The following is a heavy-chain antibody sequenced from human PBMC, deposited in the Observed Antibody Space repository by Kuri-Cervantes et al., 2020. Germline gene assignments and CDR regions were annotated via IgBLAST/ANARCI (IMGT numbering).Heavy chain of an antibody. J-gene: IGHJ4*02. CDR3: ARAPVVDIYRFDY. V-gene: IGHV4-4*02. CDR1: GGSISSSNW. CDR2: INHSGST. D-gene: IGHD2-15*01. Sequence: SETLSLTCAVSGGSISSSNWWSWVRQPPGKGLEWIGEINHSGSTNHNPSLKSRVTISVDTSKNQFSLKLSSVTAADTAVYYCARAPVVDIYRFDYWGQGTLVTVSS.